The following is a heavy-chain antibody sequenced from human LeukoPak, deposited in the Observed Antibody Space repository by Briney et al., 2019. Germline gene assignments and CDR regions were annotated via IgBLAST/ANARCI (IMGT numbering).Heavy chain of an antibody. Sequence: SETLSLTCIVSGGSISSSNYYCGWIRQSPGKWLEWIGSIYSRGSTYYNPSLKSRVIVSSDMSKDQFSLMLNSVTAADTAVYYCARDKGQYGSGTRGFTWFDPWGQGTLVTVSS. CDR1: GGSISSSNYY. J-gene: IGHJ5*02. V-gene: IGHV4-39*07. D-gene: IGHD3-10*01. CDR2: IYSRGST. CDR3: ARDKGQYGSGTRGFTWFDP.